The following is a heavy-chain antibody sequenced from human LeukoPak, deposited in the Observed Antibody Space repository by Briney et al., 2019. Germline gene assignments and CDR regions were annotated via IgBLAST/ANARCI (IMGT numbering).Heavy chain of an antibody. D-gene: IGHD6-19*01. CDR3: AREGPQSSGWYRDYYYGMDV. CDR1: GGSFSGYY. CDR2: INHSGST. V-gene: IGHV4-34*01. Sequence: SETLSLTCAVYGGSFSGYYWSWIRQPPGKGLEWIGEINHSGSTNYNPSLKSRVTISVDTSKNQFSLKLSSVTAADTAVYYCAREGPQSSGWYRDYYYGMDVWGQGTTVTVSS. J-gene: IGHJ6*02.